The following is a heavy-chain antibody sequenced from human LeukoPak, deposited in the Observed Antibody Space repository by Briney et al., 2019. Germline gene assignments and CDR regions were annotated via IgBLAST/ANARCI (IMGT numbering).Heavy chain of an antibody. V-gene: IGHV4-31*03. CDR3: ASTRRDGYNYFDY. D-gene: IGHD5-24*01. J-gene: IGHJ4*02. CDR1: GGSISSGGYY. CDR2: IYYSGST. Sequence: SETLSLTCTVSGGSISSGGYYWSWIRQHPGKGLEWIGYIYYSGSTYYNPSLKSRVTISADTSKNQFSLKLSSVTAADTAVYYCASTRRDGYNYFDYWGQGTLVTVSS.